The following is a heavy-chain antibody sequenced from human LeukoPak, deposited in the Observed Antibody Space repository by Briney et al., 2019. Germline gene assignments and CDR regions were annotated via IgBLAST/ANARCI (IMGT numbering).Heavy chain of an antibody. D-gene: IGHD2-2*01. CDR1: GFTFRSYE. CDR2: ITRSGGIM. J-gene: IGHJ4*02. CDR3: AREEYQLRNAYYFDY. Sequence: GGSLRLSCAASGFTFRSYEMNWVRQAPGRGLEWISYITRSGGIMYYADSVKGRFTISRDNAKNSLNLQMNSLRVEDTAVYYCAREEYQLRNAYYFDYWGQGTLVTVSS. V-gene: IGHV3-48*03.